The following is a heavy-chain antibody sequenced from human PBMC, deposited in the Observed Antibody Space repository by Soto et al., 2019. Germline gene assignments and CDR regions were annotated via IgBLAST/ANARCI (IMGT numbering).Heavy chain of an antibody. CDR1: GFTFSSYS. Sequence: EVQLVESGGGLVQPGGSLRLSCAASGFTFSSYSMNWVRQAPGKGLEWVSYISSSSSTIYYADSVKGRFTISRDNAKNSLYLQMNSLRDEDTAVYYCARDYPDYYGSGKKGYFDYWGQGTLVTVSS. D-gene: IGHD3-10*01. J-gene: IGHJ4*02. V-gene: IGHV3-48*02. CDR2: ISSSSSTI. CDR3: ARDYPDYYGSGKKGYFDY.